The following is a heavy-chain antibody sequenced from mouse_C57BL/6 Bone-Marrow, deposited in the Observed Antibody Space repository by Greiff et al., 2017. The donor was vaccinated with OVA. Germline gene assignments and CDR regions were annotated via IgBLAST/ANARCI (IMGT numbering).Heavy chain of an antibody. CDR1: GYTFTEYT. CDR2: FYPGSGSI. CDR3: ARHEDGPYYYGSHAWFAY. Sequence: QVQLQQSGAELVKPGASVKLSCKASGYTFTEYTIHWVKQRSGQGLEWIGWFYPGSGSIKYNEKFKDKATLTADKSSSTVYMELSRLTSEDSAVYFCARHEDGPYYYGSHAWFAYWGQGTLVTVSA. D-gene: IGHD1-1*01. J-gene: IGHJ3*01. V-gene: IGHV1-62-2*01.